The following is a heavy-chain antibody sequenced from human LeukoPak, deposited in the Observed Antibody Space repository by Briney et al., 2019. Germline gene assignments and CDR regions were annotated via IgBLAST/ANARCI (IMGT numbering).Heavy chain of an antibody. CDR2: ISTYNGHT. V-gene: IGHV1-18*01. Sequence: GASVKVSCKASGYTFTSYGISWVRQAPGQGLEWMGWISTYNGHTNYARKVQGRVTMTTDTSTSTAYMELRSLRSDDTAVYFCAREGGRYCSGGSRYSSNGWYGGLNYWGQGTLVTVSS. CDR3: AREGGRYCSGGSRYSSNGWYGGLNY. J-gene: IGHJ4*02. D-gene: IGHD2-15*01. CDR1: GYTFTSYG.